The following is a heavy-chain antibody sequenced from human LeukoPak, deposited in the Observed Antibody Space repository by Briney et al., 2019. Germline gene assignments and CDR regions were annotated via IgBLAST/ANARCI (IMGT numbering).Heavy chain of an antibody. CDR2: IYYSGST. CDR1: GGSISSYY. Sequence: PSETLSLTCTVSGGSISSYYWSWVRQPPGKGLEWIGYIYYSGSTNYNPSLKSRVTISVDTSKNQFSLKLSSVTAADTAVYYCARRIGYSYDYWGQGTLVTVSS. J-gene: IGHJ4*02. D-gene: IGHD5-18*01. V-gene: IGHV4-59*01. CDR3: ARRIGYSYDY.